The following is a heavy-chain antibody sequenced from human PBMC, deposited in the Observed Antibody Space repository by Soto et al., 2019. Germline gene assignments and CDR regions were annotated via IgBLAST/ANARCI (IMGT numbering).Heavy chain of an antibody. V-gene: IGHV1-18*04. CDR2: ISAYNGNT. CDR1: GYTFSSYG. CDR3: ARITILGLPWDS. D-gene: IGHD3-3*01. J-gene: IGHJ4*02. Sequence: QVQLVQSGAEVKKPGASVKVSCKASGYTFSSYGISWVRQAPGQGLEWMGRISAYNGNTNYAQKFQGRVTMTTDTTTSTAYLELRSLRSDDTAVYYCARITILGLPWDSWGQGNLVTVSS.